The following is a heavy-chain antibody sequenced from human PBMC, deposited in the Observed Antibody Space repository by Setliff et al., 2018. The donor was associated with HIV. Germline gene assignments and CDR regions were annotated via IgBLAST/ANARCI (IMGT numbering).Heavy chain of an antibody. Sequence: ASVKVSCKISGYTLTELSIHWVRQAPGKGLEWMANFDPEDGETFYAQKFQGGLTMTEDTSTDTAYMELSSLRSDDTAMYYCATGPGYSSTWYSESFQHWGQGTVVTVSS. V-gene: IGHV1-24*01. J-gene: IGHJ1*01. CDR3: ATGPGYSSTWYSESFQH. D-gene: IGHD6-13*01. CDR2: FDPEDGET. CDR1: GYTLTELS.